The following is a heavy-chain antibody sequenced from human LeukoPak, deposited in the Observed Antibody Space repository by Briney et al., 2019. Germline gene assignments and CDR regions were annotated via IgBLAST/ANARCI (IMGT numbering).Heavy chain of an antibody. V-gene: IGHV4-31*03. CDR1: GGSISSGGYY. CDR2: IYYSGST. J-gene: IGHJ6*02. CDR3: ARYCSSTSCYYGMDV. D-gene: IGHD2-2*01. Sequence: PSETLSLTCTVSGGSISSGGYYWSWIRQHPGKGLEWIGYIYYSGSTYYNPSLKSRVTISVDTSKNQFSLKLSSVTAADTAVYYCARYCSSTSCYYGMDVWGQGTTVTVS.